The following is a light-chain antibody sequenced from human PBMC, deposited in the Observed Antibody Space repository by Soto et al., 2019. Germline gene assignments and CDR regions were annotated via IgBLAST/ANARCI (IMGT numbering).Light chain of an antibody. CDR2: SAS. V-gene: IGKV3-15*01. Sequence: EIVMTQSPATLSVSPGETATLSCRASQRVGINLAWYQQKPGQAPRLLIYSASTRASGIPDRFSGSGSGTEFTLTISSLQSEDFAIFYCQQYDGWPRTFGQGTKVEIK. CDR3: QQYDGWPRT. J-gene: IGKJ1*01. CDR1: QRVGIN.